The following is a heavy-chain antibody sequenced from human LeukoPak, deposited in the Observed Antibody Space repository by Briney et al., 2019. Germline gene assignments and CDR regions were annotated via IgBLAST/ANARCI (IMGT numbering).Heavy chain of an antibody. CDR1: GFTFSIYW. V-gene: IGHV3-7*01. CDR3: VREEYGDHLWW. CDR2: IKQDGSQK. D-gene: IGHD4-17*01. J-gene: IGHJ4*02. Sequence: GGSLRLSCAASGFTFSIYWMSWVRQAPGKGLEWVANIKQDGSQKYYVDSVKGRFTISRDNAKNSLYLQMNSLRAEDTAVYYCVREEYGDHLWWWGQGTPVTVSS.